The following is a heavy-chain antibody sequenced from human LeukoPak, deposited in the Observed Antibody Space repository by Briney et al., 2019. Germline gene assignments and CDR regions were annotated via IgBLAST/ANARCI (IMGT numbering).Heavy chain of an antibody. D-gene: IGHD2-2*01. Sequence: SETLSLTCTVSGGSISSYYWSWIRQPPGKGLEWIGYIYYSGSTNYNLSLKSRVTISVDTSKNQFSLKLSSVTAAGTAVYYCARVPAAREPIDYWGQGTLVTVSS. J-gene: IGHJ4*02. CDR1: GGSISSYY. CDR2: IYYSGST. V-gene: IGHV4-59*01. CDR3: ARVPAAREPIDY.